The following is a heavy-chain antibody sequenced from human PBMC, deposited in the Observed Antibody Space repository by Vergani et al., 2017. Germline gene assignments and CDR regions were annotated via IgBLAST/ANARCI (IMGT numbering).Heavy chain of an antibody. Sequence: EVQLLESGGGLVQPGGSLRLSCAASGFTFSSYAMSWVRQAPGKGLEWVSAISGSGGSTYYADSVKGRFTISRDNSKNTLDLQMNSLRAEDSAVYYWAKGGEMTTGTMVPSLEYXFDCGGQGSLVTVSS. CDR1: GFTFSSYA. CDR3: AKGGEMTTGTMVPSLEYXFDC. CDR2: ISGSGGST. J-gene: IGHJ4*02. D-gene: IGHD4-17*01. V-gene: IGHV3-23*01.